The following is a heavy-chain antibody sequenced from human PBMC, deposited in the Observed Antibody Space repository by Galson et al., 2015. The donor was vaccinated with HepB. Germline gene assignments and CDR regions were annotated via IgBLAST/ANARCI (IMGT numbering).Heavy chain of an antibody. CDR1: GYTFTSYY. CDR2: INPSGGST. J-gene: IGHJ2*01. Sequence: SVKVSCKASGYTFTSYYMHWVRQAPGQGLEWMGIINPSGGSTSYAQKFQGRVTMTRDTSTSTVYMELSSLRSEDTAVYYCAREDSSGYYKENWYFDLWGRGTLVTVSS. D-gene: IGHD3-22*01. CDR3: AREDSSGYYKENWYFDL. V-gene: IGHV1-46*03.